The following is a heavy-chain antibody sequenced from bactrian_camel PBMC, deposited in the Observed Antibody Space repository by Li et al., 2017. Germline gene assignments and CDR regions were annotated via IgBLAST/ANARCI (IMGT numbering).Heavy chain of an antibody. CDR3: AADTEGREGVAWTATHRYDS. D-gene: IGHD4*01. J-gene: IGHJ4*01. CDR1: GFTFSTYS. Sequence: HVQLVESGGGSAQAGGSLRLSCAISGFTFSTYSMGWFRQAPGKEREGVTLIDSSGSTSYTDSVKGRFTISKDNAKNILYLQMTSLNPEDTAMYYCAADTEGREGVAWTATHRYDSWGQGTQVTVS. V-gene: IGHV3S53*01. CDR2: IDSSGST.